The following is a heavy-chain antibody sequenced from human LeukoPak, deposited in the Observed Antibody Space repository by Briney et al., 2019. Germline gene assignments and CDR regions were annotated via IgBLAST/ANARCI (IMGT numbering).Heavy chain of an antibody. CDR1: GGSISSGLYS. Sequence: PSQTLSLACDVSGGSISSGLYSWSWIRQPLGKGLEWIGYIYHTGSTYYNPSLKSRVTISVDTSKNQFSLRLSSVTAADTAVYYCARLQYCSGTSCYWFDPWGQGTLVTVSS. CDR3: ARLQYCSGTSCYWFDP. J-gene: IGHJ5*02. D-gene: IGHD2-2*01. V-gene: IGHV4-30-2*01. CDR2: IYHTGST.